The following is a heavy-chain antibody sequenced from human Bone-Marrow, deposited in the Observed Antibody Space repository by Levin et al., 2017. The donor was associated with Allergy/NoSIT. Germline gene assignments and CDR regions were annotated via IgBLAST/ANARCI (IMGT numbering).Heavy chain of an antibody. V-gene: IGHV4-59*01. Sequence: SETLSLTCTVSGGSISSYYWGWVRQSPGKGLEWIGHIHFSGNTNYNPSLKSRVTITRDTSKNQFPLTLNSRTAAATAVYYCAGGFWDAYLDFWGQGTLVAVSS. D-gene: IGHD1-26*01. CDR2: IHFSGNT. J-gene: IGHJ4*02. CDR1: GGSISSYY. CDR3: AGGFWDAYLDF.